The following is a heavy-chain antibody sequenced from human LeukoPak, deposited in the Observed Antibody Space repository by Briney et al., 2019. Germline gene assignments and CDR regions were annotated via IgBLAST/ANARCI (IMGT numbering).Heavy chain of an antibody. CDR2: IYYSGST. CDR1: GGSIRSSIYY. Sequence: PSETLSLTCTVSGGSIRSSIYYWGWIRQPPGKGLEWIGSIYYSGSTYYNPFLKSRVTISVDTSENQFSLKLSSVAAADTAVYYCARHWGGHSGTYSHWFDPWGQGTLVTVSS. V-gene: IGHV4-39*01. CDR3: ARHWGGHSGTYSHWFDP. D-gene: IGHD1-26*01. J-gene: IGHJ5*02.